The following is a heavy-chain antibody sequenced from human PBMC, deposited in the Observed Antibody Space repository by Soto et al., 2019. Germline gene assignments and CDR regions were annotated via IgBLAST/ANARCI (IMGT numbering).Heavy chain of an antibody. V-gene: IGHV4-59*01. CDR2: SHYSGST. Sequence: PSETLSLTCTVSGGSISTYYWSWIRQPPGKGLEWIAYSHYSGSTNYNPSLKSRVTISVDTSKNQFSLKLSSVTAADTAVYYCARDQDGYSRFDYWGHGTLVTVSS. D-gene: IGHD4-4*01. J-gene: IGHJ4*01. CDR3: ARDQDGYSRFDY. CDR1: GGSISTYY.